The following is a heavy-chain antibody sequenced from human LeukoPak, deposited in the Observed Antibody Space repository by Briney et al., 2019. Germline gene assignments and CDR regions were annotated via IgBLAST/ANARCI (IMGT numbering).Heavy chain of an antibody. Sequence: GGSLRLSCAASGLSFSNYWMTWARQAPGKGLEWVANTNQDGSQKNYLDSVRGRFTISRDNAKSSLYLQMNSLRVDDTAVYFCLGSASYTHWGQGTLVTVSS. J-gene: IGHJ4*02. D-gene: IGHD3-10*01. CDR1: GLSFSNYW. CDR2: TNQDGSQK. V-gene: IGHV3-7*01. CDR3: LGSASYTH.